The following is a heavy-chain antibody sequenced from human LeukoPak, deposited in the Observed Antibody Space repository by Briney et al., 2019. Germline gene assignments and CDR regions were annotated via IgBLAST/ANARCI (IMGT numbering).Heavy chain of an antibody. D-gene: IGHD1-26*01. CDR3: AKDQRWESPHYLDS. Sequence: PGRSLRLSCAASGFIFDDYAMHWVRQVPGQGPEWVSGISWNSDNIGYADAVKGRFTISRDNSKNTLYVQMNSLRDEDTAVYYCAKDQRWESPHYLDSWGQGTLVTVSS. CDR2: ISWNSDNI. J-gene: IGHJ4*02. CDR1: GFIFDDYA. V-gene: IGHV3-9*01.